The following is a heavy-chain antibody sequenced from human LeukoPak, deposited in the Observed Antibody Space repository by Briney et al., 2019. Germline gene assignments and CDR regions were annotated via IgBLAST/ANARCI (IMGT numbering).Heavy chain of an antibody. Sequence: ASVKVSCKTSGFTFGTSTMQWVRQAPGQGLEWIGWIVVSSGYREYAQKLQERVTITTDMSTSTSYLELRSLEFEGTAVYYCAAERYEGHCCWFDPWGQGTLVTVSS. CDR3: AAERYEGHCCWFDP. D-gene: IGHD1-14*01. V-gene: IGHV1-58*02. J-gene: IGHJ5*02. CDR1: GFTFGTST. CDR2: IVVSSGYR.